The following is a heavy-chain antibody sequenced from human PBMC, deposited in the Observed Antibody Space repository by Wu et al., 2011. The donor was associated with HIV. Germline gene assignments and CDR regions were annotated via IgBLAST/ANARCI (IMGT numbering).Heavy chain of an antibody. J-gene: IGHJ4*02. CDR2: IYPGDSAT. CDR1: GYIFTNYG. Sequence: SLKISCQGSGYIFTNYGIGWVRQMPGKGLEWMGIIYPGDSATKYSPSFQGQVTISADKSITTANLQWSSLQASDTAMYYCARLDATRGGFDFWGQGTLVIVSS. V-gene: IGHV5-51*01. CDR3: ARLDATRGGFDF. D-gene: IGHD2-2*01.